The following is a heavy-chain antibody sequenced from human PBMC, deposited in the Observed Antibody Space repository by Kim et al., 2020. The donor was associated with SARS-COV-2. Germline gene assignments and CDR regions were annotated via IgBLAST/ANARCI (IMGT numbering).Heavy chain of an antibody. CDR3: ARVWAPDSYYYGMDV. J-gene: IGHJ6*02. Sequence: GGSLRLSCAASGFTFSSYAMHGVRQAPGKGLEWVAVISYDGSNKYYADSVKGRFTISRDNSKNTLYLQMNSLRAEDTAVYYCARVWAPDSYYYGMDVWGQGTTVTVSS. CDR1: GFTFSSYA. CDR2: ISYDGSNK. V-gene: IGHV3-30-3*01. D-gene: IGHD3-10*01.